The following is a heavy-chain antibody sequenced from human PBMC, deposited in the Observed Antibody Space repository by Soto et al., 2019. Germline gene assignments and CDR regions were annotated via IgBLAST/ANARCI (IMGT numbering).Heavy chain of an antibody. Sequence: SETLSLTCIVSGGSINSYLWSWIRQPAGKGLEWIGRVYSSGTTYYNPSLNSRATMSVETSKNQFSLKLSSVTAADTAVYYCARDIGSFAYGEGYWGQGIQVTVSS. J-gene: IGHJ4*02. CDR3: ARDIGSFAYGEGY. V-gene: IGHV4-4*07. CDR1: GGSINSYL. CDR2: VYSSGTT. D-gene: IGHD3-10*01.